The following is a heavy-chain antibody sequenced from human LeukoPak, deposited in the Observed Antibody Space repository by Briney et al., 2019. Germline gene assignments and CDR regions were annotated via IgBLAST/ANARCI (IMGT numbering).Heavy chain of an antibody. V-gene: IGHV5-51*01. CDR3: ARQPLVRDCGGDCEFDY. CDR2: IYPGDSNT. CDR1: GYSFTTYW. D-gene: IGHD2-21*02. J-gene: IGHJ4*02. Sequence: MRGESLKISCKGSGYSFTTYWIGWVRQMPGKGLEWMGIIYPGDSNTRYSPSFQGQVTISADKSISTAYLQWTSLNASDTAIYYCARQPLVRDCGGDCEFDYWGQGTRVSVSS.